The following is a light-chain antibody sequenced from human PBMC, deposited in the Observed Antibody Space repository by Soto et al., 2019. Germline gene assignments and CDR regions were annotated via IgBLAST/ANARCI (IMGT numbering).Light chain of an antibody. CDR3: QVWDISSDHLGV. J-gene: IGLJ6*01. Sequence: SYELTQPPSVSVAPGQTARITCGGTNTGSKSVHWYQQKPGQAPVLVVYDDSDRPSGIPERSSGSYSGNTASLTISRVEDGDEADYYCQVWDISSDHLGVFGGGTKVTV. CDR1: NTGSKS. V-gene: IGLV3-21*02. CDR2: DDS.